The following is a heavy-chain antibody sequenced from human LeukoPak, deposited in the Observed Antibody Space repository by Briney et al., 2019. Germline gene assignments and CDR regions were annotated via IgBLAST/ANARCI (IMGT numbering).Heavy chain of an antibody. CDR3: ARTSIVVVVAAPYYFDY. Sequence: SETLSLTCTVSGGFISSGGYYWRWIRQLPGKGLEWIEYIYYSGSTCYNPSRKSRVPISVATSKNQFSLRLRSVTAADTAVYYCARTSIVVVVAAPYYFDYWGQGTLVTVSS. V-gene: IGHV4-31*03. CDR2: IYYSGST. D-gene: IGHD2-15*01. J-gene: IGHJ4*02. CDR1: GGFISSGGYY.